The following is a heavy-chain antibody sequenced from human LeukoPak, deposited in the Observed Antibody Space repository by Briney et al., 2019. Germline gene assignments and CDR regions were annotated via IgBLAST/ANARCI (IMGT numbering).Heavy chain of an antibody. CDR2: IYYSGDT. V-gene: IGHV4-59*12. Sequence: SETLSLTCTVSGGTISSYFWSWIRQPPGKGLEWIGYIYYSGDTNYNPSLKSRVTISVDMSKNQFSLKLSSVTAADTAVYYCAREEKRYCSSTSCYTRWGQGTLVTVSS. CDR1: GGTISSYF. D-gene: IGHD2-2*02. CDR3: AREEKRYCSSTSCYTR. J-gene: IGHJ4*02.